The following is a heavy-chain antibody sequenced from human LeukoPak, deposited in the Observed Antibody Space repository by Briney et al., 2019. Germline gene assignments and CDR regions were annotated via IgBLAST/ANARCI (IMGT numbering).Heavy chain of an antibody. Sequence: ASVKVSCKASGYTFTGYYMHWVRQAPGQGLEWMGWINPNSGGTNYAQKFQGWVTMTRDTSISTAYMELSSLRSEDTAVYYCARGEQLVHYYYYGMDVWGQGTTVTVSS. CDR1: GYTFTGYY. J-gene: IGHJ6*02. CDR2: INPNSGGT. V-gene: IGHV1-2*04. CDR3: ARGEQLVHYYYYGMDV. D-gene: IGHD6-13*01.